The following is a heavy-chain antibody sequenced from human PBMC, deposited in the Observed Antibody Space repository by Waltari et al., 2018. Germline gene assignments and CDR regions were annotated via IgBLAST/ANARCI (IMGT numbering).Heavy chain of an antibody. CDR3: ARGRSAGGFFTFDS. J-gene: IGHJ4*02. Sequence: QVQLQESGPRLVKPSETLSLTCSVSGDSLISHYGSWIRQSPGKGLEWLGYTYHTGATNDNPSLERRVTISGDTSMNQFSLRLSSVTTADTAVYYCARGRSAGGFFTFDSWGQGALVTVSS. D-gene: IGHD3-3*01. V-gene: IGHV4-59*11. CDR2: TYHTGAT. CDR1: GDSLISHY.